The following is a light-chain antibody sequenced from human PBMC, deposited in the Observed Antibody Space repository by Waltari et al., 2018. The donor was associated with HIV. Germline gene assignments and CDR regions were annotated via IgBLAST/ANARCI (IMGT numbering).Light chain of an antibody. Sequence: EIVMTQSPATLSLSPGVRATLSCRASQSVTSNLAWYQQKPGQAPRLLIYGASTRATGIPARFSGSGSGTEFTLTIRSLQSEDFAVYYCQQYNNWPPTFGQGTKVEIK. CDR3: QQYNNWPPT. J-gene: IGKJ1*01. CDR1: QSVTSN. V-gene: IGKV3-15*01. CDR2: GAS.